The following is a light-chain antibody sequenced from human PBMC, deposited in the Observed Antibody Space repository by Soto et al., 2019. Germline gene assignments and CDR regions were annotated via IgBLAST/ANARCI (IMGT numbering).Light chain of an antibody. Sequence: EIVLTQSPATLSLSPGERATLSCRASQSVGSYLAWYQQKPGQSPRLLIYDTSNRATGIPARFSGSGSGTDFTLTISSLEPADLAVYYCQQRAEWPRVFGQGTKVEIK. J-gene: IGKJ1*01. CDR3: QQRAEWPRV. CDR1: QSVGSY. CDR2: DTS. V-gene: IGKV3-11*01.